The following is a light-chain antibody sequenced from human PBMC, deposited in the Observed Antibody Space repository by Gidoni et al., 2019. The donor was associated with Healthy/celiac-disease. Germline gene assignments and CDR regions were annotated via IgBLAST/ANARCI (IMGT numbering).Light chain of an antibody. Sequence: EIVMTQSPATLSVSPGERATRSCRASQSVSSNLAWYQQKPGHAPRLLIYGASTRATGIPARFSGSGSGTEFTLTISSLQSEDFAVYYCQQYNNWPPYTFXXXTKLEIK. V-gene: IGKV3-15*01. CDR3: QQYNNWPPYT. CDR1: QSVSSN. J-gene: IGKJ2*01. CDR2: GAS.